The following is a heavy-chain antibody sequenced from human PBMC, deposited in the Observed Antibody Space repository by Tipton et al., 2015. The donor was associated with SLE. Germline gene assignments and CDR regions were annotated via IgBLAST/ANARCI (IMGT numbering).Heavy chain of an antibody. CDR1: GYSISSGYY. CDR3: ARDQYQLGGIDY. Sequence: TLSLTCTVSGYSISSGYYWGWIRQPPGKGLEWIGSIYHSGSTYYNPSLKSRVIISVDTSKNQFSLKLTPVTAADTAVYYCARDQYQLGGIDYWGQGTLVTVSS. V-gene: IGHV4-38-2*02. J-gene: IGHJ4*02. CDR2: IYHSGST. D-gene: IGHD2-2*01.